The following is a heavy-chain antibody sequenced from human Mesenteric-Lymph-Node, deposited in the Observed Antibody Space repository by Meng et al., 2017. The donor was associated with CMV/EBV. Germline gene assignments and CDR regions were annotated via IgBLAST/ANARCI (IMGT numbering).Heavy chain of an antibody. Sequence: GESLKISCVASGFTFSTYGMNWVRQAPGKGLEWVSYISSASSTIYYADSVKGRFTISRDNAKNSLYLQMDSLRAEDTAIYYCARVALEWFVGMDVWGQGTTVTVSS. CDR1: GFTFSTYG. CDR3: ARVALEWFVGMDV. V-gene: IGHV3-48*04. CDR2: ISSASSTI. D-gene: IGHD3-3*01. J-gene: IGHJ6*02.